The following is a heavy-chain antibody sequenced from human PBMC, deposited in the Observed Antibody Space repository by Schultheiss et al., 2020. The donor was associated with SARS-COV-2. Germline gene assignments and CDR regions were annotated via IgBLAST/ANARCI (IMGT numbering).Heavy chain of an antibody. CDR3: ARDLRGGTIVRYFDY. CDR2: IISGGGINT. D-gene: IGHD3-16*02. Sequence: GGSLRLSCAASGFIFSSYAMSWVRQAPGKGLEWVSDIISGGGINTYYADSVKGRFTISRDNSHNTLYLQMDSLRADDTAIYYCARDLRGGTIVRYFDYWGQGTLVTVSS. J-gene: IGHJ4*02. CDR1: GFIFSSYA. V-gene: IGHV3-23*01.